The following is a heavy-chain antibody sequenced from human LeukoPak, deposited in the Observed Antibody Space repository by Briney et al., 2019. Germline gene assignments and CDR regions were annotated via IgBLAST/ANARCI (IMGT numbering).Heavy chain of an antibody. CDR2: INHSGST. CDR3: ARGRHSSSTSCYRIRYYYYYMDV. CDR1: GGSFSGYY. D-gene: IGHD2-2*01. V-gene: IGHV4-34*01. Sequence: SETLSLTCAVYGGSFSGYYWSWIRQPPGKGLEWIGEINHSGSTNYKPSLKSRVTISVDTSKNQFSLKLSSVTAADTAVYYCARGRHSSSTSCYRIRYYYYYMDVWGKGTTVTVSS. J-gene: IGHJ6*03.